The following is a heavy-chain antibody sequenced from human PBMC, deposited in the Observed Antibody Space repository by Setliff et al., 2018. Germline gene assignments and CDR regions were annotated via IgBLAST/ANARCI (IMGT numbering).Heavy chain of an antibody. Sequence: GGSLRLSCAASGFTLSSYGMHWVRQAPGKGLEWVAVVSHEGSTKDYIDSVKGRFAISRDNSKNTLYLQMNGLTAADTAMYYCAKDRVNDGIWEFDSWGQGLLVTVSS. CDR2: VSHEGSTK. J-gene: IGHJ4*02. V-gene: IGHV3-30*10. CDR1: GFTLSSYG. CDR3: AKDRVNDGIWEFDS. D-gene: IGHD1-20*01.